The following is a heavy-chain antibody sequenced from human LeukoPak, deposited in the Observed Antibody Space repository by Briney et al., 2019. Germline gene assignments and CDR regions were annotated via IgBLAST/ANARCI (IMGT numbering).Heavy chain of an antibody. J-gene: IGHJ4*02. CDR2: IRSDGSDK. Sequence: GGSLRPSCAASGFIFSSYGMHWVHQAPGKGLEWVAFIRSDGSDKYYAGSVKGRFTISRDNSKNTLYLQMNSLRAEDTAVYYCAKHDSGSYYWGQGTLVTVSS. CDR1: GFIFSSYG. CDR3: AKHDSGSYY. V-gene: IGHV3-30*02. D-gene: IGHD3-22*01.